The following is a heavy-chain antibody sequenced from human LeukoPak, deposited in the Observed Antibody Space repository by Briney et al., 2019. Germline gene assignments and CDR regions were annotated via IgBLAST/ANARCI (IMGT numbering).Heavy chain of an antibody. CDR3: ASTIGGRGIIGTLDF. Sequence: SGGSLRLSCAASGITVSSNYMSWVRQAPGKGLEWVTAIFSGGTTYYADSVKGRFTISRDISKNTLYLQMNSLRAEDTAVYYCASTIGGRGIIGTLDFWGQGTLVTVSS. V-gene: IGHV3-53*01. CDR2: IFSGGTT. CDR1: GITVSSNY. D-gene: IGHD3-10*01. J-gene: IGHJ3*01.